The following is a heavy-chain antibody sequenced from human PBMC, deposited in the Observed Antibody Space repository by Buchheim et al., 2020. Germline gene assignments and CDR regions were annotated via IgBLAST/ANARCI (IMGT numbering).Heavy chain of an antibody. CDR2: FNYDGRT. Sequence: QVLLQQGGARLLKPSETLSLTCDVSDGSFSSFYWTWIRQPPGKGLEWIGEFNYDGRTNYSPSLKSRVIISVDRSRNQFSLNLRSVTAADTGVYYCARGTGQIVYFYGVDVWGQGTT. V-gene: IGHV4-34*01. CDR1: DGSFSSFY. D-gene: IGHD2-21*01. CDR3: ARGTGQIVYFYGVDV. J-gene: IGHJ6*02.